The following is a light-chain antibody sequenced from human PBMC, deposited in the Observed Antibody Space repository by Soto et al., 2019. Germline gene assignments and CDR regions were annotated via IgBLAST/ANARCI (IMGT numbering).Light chain of an antibody. CDR1: SDIGNYNL. J-gene: IGLJ1*01. V-gene: IGLV2-23*02. Sequence: QSASVSGSPGQSVTISCSGSDIGNYNLVSWYQHLPGRAPKLLIFEVTMRPSGISDRFSGSKSASTASLTISGLQAEDEGDYYCASYAGSRTYVFGSGTKVTVL. CDR3: ASYAGSRTYV. CDR2: EVT.